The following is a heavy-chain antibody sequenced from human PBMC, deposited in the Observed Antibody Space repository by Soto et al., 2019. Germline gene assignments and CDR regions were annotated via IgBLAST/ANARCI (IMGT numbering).Heavy chain of an antibody. CDR2: MSSGGSTI. CDR3: ARDLFLRSYYYYGMDV. Sequence: PGGSLRLSCAASGFTFSRDSMNWVRQAPGKGLEWVSYMSSGGSTIYYADSVKGRFTISRDNSKNTLYLQMNSLRAEDTAVYYCARDLFLRSYYYYGMDVWGQGTTVTVSS. D-gene: IGHD3-10*01. J-gene: IGHJ6*02. V-gene: IGHV3-48*01. CDR1: GFTFSRDS.